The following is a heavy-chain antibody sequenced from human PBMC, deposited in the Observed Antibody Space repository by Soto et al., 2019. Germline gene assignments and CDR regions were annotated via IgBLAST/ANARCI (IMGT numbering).Heavy chain of an antibody. D-gene: IGHD6-13*01. CDR3: ARDRSSSTWSYYYYYAMDV. CDR1: GYTFTSYV. Sequence: ASVKVSCKASGYTFTSYVIHWLRQAPGQRPEWMGWINPGKGNTKYPHKFQGRVTITRDTSASTAYMELGSLRSEDTAVYYCARDRSSSTWSYYYYYAMDVWGQGTTVTVSS. J-gene: IGHJ6*02. CDR2: INPGKGNT. V-gene: IGHV1-3*01.